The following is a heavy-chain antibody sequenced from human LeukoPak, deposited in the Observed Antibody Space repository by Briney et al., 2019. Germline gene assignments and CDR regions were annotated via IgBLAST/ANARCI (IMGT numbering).Heavy chain of an antibody. CDR1: GGSISSYY. D-gene: IGHD3-10*01. J-gene: IGHJ4*02. Sequence: SETLSLTCTVSGGSISSYYWSWIRQPAGKGLEWIGRIHSSGSTNYSPSLKSRVTMLLDTSKNQSSLELSSVTAADTAVYYCAREAVHYGSGSLDYWGQGTLVTVSS. CDR2: IHSSGST. V-gene: IGHV4-4*07. CDR3: AREAVHYGSGSLDY.